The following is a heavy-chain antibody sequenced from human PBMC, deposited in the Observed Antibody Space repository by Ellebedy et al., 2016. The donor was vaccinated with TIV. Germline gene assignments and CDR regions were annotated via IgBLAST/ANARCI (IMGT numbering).Heavy chain of an antibody. CDR2: IDPTDSYT. V-gene: IGHV5-10-1*01. CDR3: ARLYSGSYRWFDP. Sequence: GGSLRLSCQGSGYDFSTYWITWVRQLPGKGLEWMGRIDPTDSYTKYSPSFQGHITISVQKSINTAYLEWSSLKASDTGMYYCARLYSGSYRWFDPWGPGALVTVSS. D-gene: IGHD1-26*01. CDR1: GYDFSTYW. J-gene: IGHJ5*02.